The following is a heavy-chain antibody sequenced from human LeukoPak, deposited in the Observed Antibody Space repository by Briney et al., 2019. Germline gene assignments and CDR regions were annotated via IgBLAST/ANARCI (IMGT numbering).Heavy chain of an antibody. V-gene: IGHV4-4*07. CDR1: GASINSHY. CDR3: ARALNPLPGTNYSDY. D-gene: IGHD2-15*01. J-gene: IGHJ4*02. Sequence: PSETLSLTCTVSGASINSHYWSWIRQPAGKGLEWIGRIYISGSTNYNSSLQSRVTMSVDTSKNQFSLKLSSVTAADTAVYYCARALNPLPGTNYSDYWGQGTLVTVSS. CDR2: IYISGST.